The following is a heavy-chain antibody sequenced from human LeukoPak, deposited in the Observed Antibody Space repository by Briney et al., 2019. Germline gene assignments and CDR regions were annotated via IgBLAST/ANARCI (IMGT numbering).Heavy chain of an antibody. J-gene: IGHJ6*03. CDR3: ARENYFDPTFYYYYMDV. D-gene: IGHD3-9*01. Sequence: SGESLRLSCAASGFTFSSYSMNWVRQAPGKGREWVSSICSSSSYIYYADSGKGRLTISRDNSNNTLYLQMNSLREEDSAVYYWARENYFDPTFYYYYMDVWGKGTTVTVSS. CDR1: GFTFSSYS. CDR2: ICSSSSYI. V-gene: IGHV3-21*04.